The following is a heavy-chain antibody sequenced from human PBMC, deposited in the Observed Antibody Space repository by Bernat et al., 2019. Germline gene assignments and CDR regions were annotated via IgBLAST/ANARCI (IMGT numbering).Heavy chain of an antibody. V-gene: IGHV3-7*01. CDR1: GFTFSSYW. CDR2: IDNDGSEK. CDR3: AKGPGYQRGMEV. D-gene: IGHD6-13*01. Sequence: EVQLVESGGGLVQPGGSLRLSCAGSGFTFSSYWMTWVRQAPGKGLEWVASIDNDGSEKQYVDSVKGRFTISRDNTKNSLYLQMNSLRVEDTAVFYCAKGPGYQRGMEVRGQGTTVTVSS. J-gene: IGHJ6*02.